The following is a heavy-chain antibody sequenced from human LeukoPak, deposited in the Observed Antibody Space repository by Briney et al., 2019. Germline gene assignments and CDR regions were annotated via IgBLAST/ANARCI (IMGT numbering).Heavy chain of an antibody. CDR3: ARGSYDFWIGYGTTYYYYYYMDV. V-gene: IGHV4-59*01. CDR1: GGSISSYY. J-gene: IGHJ6*03. D-gene: IGHD3-3*01. Sequence: PSETLSLTCTVSGGSISSYYWSWIRQPPGKGLEWIGYIYYSGSTNYNPSLKSRVTISVDTSKNQFSLKLSSVTAADTAVYYCARGSYDFWIGYGTTYYYYYYMDVWGKGTTVTVSS. CDR2: IYYSGST.